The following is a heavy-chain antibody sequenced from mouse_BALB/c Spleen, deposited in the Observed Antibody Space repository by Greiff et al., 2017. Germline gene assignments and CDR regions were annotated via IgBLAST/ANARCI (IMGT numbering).Heavy chain of an antibody. V-gene: IGHV1-67*01. CDR2: ISTYYGNT. D-gene: IGHD2-10*01. J-gene: IGHJ4*01. CDR3: ARESRLPGAMDY. CDR1: GYTFTDYA. Sequence: QVQLKESGPELVRPGVSVKISCKGSGYTFTDYAMHWVKQSHAKSLEWIGVISTYYGNTNYNQKFKGKATMTVDKSSSTAYMELARLTSEDSAIYYCARESRLPGAMDYWGQGTSVTVSS.